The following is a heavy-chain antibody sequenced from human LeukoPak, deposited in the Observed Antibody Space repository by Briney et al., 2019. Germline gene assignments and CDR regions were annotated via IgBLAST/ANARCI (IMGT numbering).Heavy chain of an antibody. Sequence: PGESLKISCKGSGYSFTSYWIGWVRQMPGKGLEWMGIIYPGDSDTRYSPSFQGQVTISADKSISTAYLQWSSLKASDTAMYYCARRFDPYPNRYCSGGSCYPYFDYWGQGTLVTVSS. J-gene: IGHJ4*02. CDR2: IYPGDSDT. CDR1: GYSFTSYW. CDR3: ARRFDPYPNRYCSGGSCYPYFDY. V-gene: IGHV5-51*01. D-gene: IGHD2-15*01.